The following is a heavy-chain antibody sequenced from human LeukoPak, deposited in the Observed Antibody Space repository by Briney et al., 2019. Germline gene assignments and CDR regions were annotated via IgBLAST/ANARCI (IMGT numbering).Heavy chain of an antibody. D-gene: IGHD6-13*01. V-gene: IGHV1-46*01. CDR1: GYTFPSYY. Sequence: ASVKVSCKASGYTFPSYYMHWVRQAPGQGLEWMGIINPSGGSTSYAQKFQGRVTMTRDTSTSTVYMELSSLRSEDTAVYYCARGISAAGRGSENYFDYWGQGTLVTVSS. CDR3: ARGISAAGRGSENYFDY. J-gene: IGHJ4*02. CDR2: INPSGGST.